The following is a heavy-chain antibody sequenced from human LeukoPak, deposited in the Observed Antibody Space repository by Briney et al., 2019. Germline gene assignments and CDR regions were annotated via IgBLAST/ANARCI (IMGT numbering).Heavy chain of an antibody. J-gene: IGHJ4*02. V-gene: IGHV4-61*05. CDR2: ISHSGNT. CDR3: ARHYSTDPFDY. Sequence: SETLSLTCTVSGGSISSSGYYWSWIRQPPGKGLEWVACISHSGNTNYNPSLKTRVTISADTSKSQISLKLSSVTAADTATYYCARHYSTDPFDYWGQGTPVTVSS. CDR1: GGSISSSGYY. D-gene: IGHD4-11*01.